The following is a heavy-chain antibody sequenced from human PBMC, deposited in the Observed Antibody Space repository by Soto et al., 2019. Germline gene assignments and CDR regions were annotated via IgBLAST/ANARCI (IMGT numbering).Heavy chain of an antibody. D-gene: IGHD6-19*01. J-gene: IGHJ4*02. V-gene: IGHV3-30-3*01. CDR2: ISYDTTNK. CDR3: ARPFCSGWYGDFDF. Sequence: QVQLVESGGGVVQPGRSLRLSCAASGFAFSSYAMHWVRRAPGKGLEWVAVISYDTTNKYYADSVKGRFTISRDNSKKTMYLQMSSLRAEDTAVDYCARPFCSGWYGDFDFWGQGTLVAVSS. CDR1: GFAFSSYA.